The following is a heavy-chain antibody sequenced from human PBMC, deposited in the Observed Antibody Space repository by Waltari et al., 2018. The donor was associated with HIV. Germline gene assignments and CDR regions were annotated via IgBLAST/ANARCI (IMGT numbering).Heavy chain of an antibody. Sequence: EVQLVESGGGLIEPGGSLGLSCAASGFTVSSNYMSWVRQAPGKGLEWFSVIYSGGSRYYADSVKGRFTISRDNSKNTLSLHMNSLGPEDTAVYYCARDPRSSGYYGMDVWGQGTTVTVSS. CDR2: IYSGGSR. J-gene: IGHJ6*02. CDR3: ARDPRSSGYYGMDV. CDR1: GFTVSSNY. V-gene: IGHV3-53*01. D-gene: IGHD1-26*01.